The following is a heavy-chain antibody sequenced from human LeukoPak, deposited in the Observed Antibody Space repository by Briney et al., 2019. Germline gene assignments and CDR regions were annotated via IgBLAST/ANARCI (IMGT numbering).Heavy chain of an antibody. D-gene: IGHD3-10*01. CDR2: ISSNGGST. CDR3: AREYYGGYVDY. CDR1: GFTFSSYD. Sequence: PGGSLRLSSAASGFTFSSYDMSWVRQAPGKGLESVSAISSNGGSTYYANSVKGRFTISRDNSKNTLYPQMGSLRAEDMAVYYCAREYYGGYVDYWGQGTLVTVSS. J-gene: IGHJ4*02. V-gene: IGHV3-64*01.